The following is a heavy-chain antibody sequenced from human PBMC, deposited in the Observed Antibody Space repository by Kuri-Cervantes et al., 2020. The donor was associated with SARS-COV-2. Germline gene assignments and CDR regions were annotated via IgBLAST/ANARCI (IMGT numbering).Heavy chain of an antibody. CDR2: FDPEDGET. CDR3: STEPSGSYYRFDY. D-gene: IGHD1-26*01. V-gene: IGHV1-24*01. J-gene: IGHJ4*02. CDR1: GYTLTELS. Sequence: GSVKVSCKVSGYTLTELSMHWVRQAPGKGPEWMGGFDPEDGETIYAQEFQGRVTMTEDTSTDTAYMELSSLRSEDTAVYYCSTEPSGSYYRFDYWAQGNLVTFSS.